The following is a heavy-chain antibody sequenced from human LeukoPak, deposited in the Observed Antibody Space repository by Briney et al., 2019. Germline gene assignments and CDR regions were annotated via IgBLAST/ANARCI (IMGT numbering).Heavy chain of an antibody. D-gene: IGHD3-3*01. CDR2: IKQDGSEK. J-gene: IGHJ6*02. CDR3: ARVSPSHYDFWSGYSHMDV. Sequence: GGSLRLSCAASGFTFSNYWMGWVRQAPGKRLEWVANIKQDGSEKYYVDSVKGRFTISRDNAKNSLYLQMNSLRAEDTAVYYCARVSPSHYDFWSGYSHMDVWGQGTTVTVSS. V-gene: IGHV3-7*03. CDR1: GFTFSNYW.